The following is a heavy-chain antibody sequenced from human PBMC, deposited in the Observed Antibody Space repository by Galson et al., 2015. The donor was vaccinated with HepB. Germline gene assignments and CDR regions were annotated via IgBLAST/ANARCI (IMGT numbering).Heavy chain of an antibody. CDR3: ASSSGWPYHFDY. CDR2: IYSGGST. Sequence: SLRLSCAASGFSVSSNYMSWVRQAPGKGLEWVSVIYSGGSTYYADSVKGRFTISRDNSKNTLYLQMNSLRAEDTAVYYCASSSGWPYHFDYWGQGTLVTVSS. D-gene: IGHD6-19*01. V-gene: IGHV3-53*01. CDR1: GFSVSSNY. J-gene: IGHJ4*02.